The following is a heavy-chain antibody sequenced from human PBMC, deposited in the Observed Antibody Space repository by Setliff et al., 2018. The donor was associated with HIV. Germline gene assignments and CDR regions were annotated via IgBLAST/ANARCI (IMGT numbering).Heavy chain of an antibody. D-gene: IGHD1-1*01. CDR1: GYTFTGYY. V-gene: IGHV1-2*02. Sequence: ASVKVSCKASGYTFTGYYMHWVRQAPGQGLEWMGWINPNSGGTNYAQTFQGRVRMTRDTSKSTAYMELRSLISDDTAVYYCARGLFGQLERIGHYMDVWGKGTTVTVSS. CDR3: ARGLFGQLERIGHYMDV. CDR2: INPNSGGT. J-gene: IGHJ6*03.